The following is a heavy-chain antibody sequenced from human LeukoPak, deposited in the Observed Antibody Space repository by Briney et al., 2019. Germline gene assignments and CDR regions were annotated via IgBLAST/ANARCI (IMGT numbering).Heavy chain of an antibody. D-gene: IGHD3-22*01. V-gene: IGHV4-61*01. J-gene: IGHJ3*02. CDR1: GGSVSSGSYH. CDR2: IYYSGTT. CDR3: AREYYYDSSGYYGSAFDI. Sequence: KSSETLSLTCTVSGGSVSSGSYHWSWIRQPPGKGLEWIGYIYYSGTTNYNPSLKSRVTISVDTSKNQFSLKLSSVTAADTAVYYCAREYYYDSSGYYGSAFDIWGQGTMVTVSS.